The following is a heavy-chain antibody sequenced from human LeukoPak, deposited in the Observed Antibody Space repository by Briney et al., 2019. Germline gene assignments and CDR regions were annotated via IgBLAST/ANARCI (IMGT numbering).Heavy chain of an antibody. J-gene: IGHJ6*03. CDR2: IRSKAYGGTI. Sequence: GGSLRLSCTASGFTSGDYAMTWVRQAPGKGLEWVGFIRSKAYGGTIEYAASVKGRFTISRDDSKSIAYLQMNSLKTEDTAVSYCTRGGLRFLELLSWSDYYYMDVWGKGTTVTVSS. CDR3: TRGGLRFLELLSWSDYYYMDV. D-gene: IGHD3-3*01. V-gene: IGHV3-49*04. CDR1: GFTSGDYA.